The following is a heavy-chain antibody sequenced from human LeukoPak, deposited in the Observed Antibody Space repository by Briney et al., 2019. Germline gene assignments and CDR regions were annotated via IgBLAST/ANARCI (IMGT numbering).Heavy chain of an antibody. CDR2: INHNGNVN. CDR1: GFTLSSYA. D-gene: IGHD3-16*01. CDR3: ARGGGLDV. J-gene: IGHJ6*02. Sequence: PGGSLRLSCAASGFTLSSYAMSWARQAPGKGLEWVASINHNGNVNYYVDSVKGRFTISRDNAKNSLYLQMSNLRAEDTAVYFCARGGGLDVWGQGATVTVSS. V-gene: IGHV3-7*03.